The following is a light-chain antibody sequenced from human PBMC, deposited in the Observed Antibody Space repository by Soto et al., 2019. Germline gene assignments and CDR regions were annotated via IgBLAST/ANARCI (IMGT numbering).Light chain of an antibody. J-gene: IGKJ5*01. CDR2: AAS. Sequence: DIQMTPSPSSVSASVGDRVTIPCRASQDISSWLAWYQQKPGKAPKLLIYAASSLQSGVPSRFSGSASGTDFSLTISSLQPEDFATYYCQQANSFPLTFGQGTRLEIK. CDR1: QDISSW. CDR3: QQANSFPLT. V-gene: IGKV1-12*01.